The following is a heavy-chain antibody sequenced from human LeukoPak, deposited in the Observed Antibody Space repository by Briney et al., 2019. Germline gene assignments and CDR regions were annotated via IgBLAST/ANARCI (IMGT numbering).Heavy chain of an antibody. V-gene: IGHV1-2*02. J-gene: IGHJ5*02. CDR2: INPNSGGT. CDR3: AREPLALRSIAARPGYWFDP. Sequence: SVKVSCKASGYTFTGYYMHWVRQAPGQGLEWMGWINPNSGGTNYAQKFQGRVTMTRDTSISTACMELSRLRSDDTAVYYCAREPLALRSIAARPGYWFDPWGQGTLVTVSS. D-gene: IGHD6-6*01. CDR1: GYTFTGYY.